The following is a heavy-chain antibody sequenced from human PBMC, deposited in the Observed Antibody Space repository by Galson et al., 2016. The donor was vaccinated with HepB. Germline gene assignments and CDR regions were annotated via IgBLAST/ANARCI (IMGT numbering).Heavy chain of an antibody. J-gene: IGHJ4*02. V-gene: IGHV3-23*01. CDR1: GFSFNRFA. CDR3: AKGEQWAGPHFFDH. CDR2: LNGFGESA. D-gene: IGHD6-19*01. Sequence: SLRLSCAGSGFSFNRFAMGWVRQPPGKGLEPVSGLNGFGESANYVDSVKGRFTISRDNSKNTLYLQMNSLTVEDTAVYYCAKGEQWAGPHFFDHWGQGILVIVSS.